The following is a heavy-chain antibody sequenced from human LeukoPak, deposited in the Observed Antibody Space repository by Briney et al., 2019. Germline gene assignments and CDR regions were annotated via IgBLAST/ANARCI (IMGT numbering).Heavy chain of an antibody. CDR1: GFTFGDYA. J-gene: IGHJ4*02. Sequence: GGSLRLSCTASGFTFGDYAMSWVRQAPGKGLEWVGFIRSKAYGGTTEYAASVKGRFTISRDDSKSIAYLQMNSLKTEDTAVYYCTGYYGSSGYYIVDYWGQGTLVTVSS. CDR3: TGYYGSSGYYIVDY. V-gene: IGHV3-49*04. D-gene: IGHD3-22*01. CDR2: IRSKAYGGTT.